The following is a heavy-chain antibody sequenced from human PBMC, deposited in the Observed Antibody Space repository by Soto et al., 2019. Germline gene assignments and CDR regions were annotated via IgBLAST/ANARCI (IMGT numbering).Heavy chain of an antibody. V-gene: IGHV1-18*01. J-gene: IGHJ5*02. D-gene: IGHD6-13*01. CDR3: ARDPIATAGEEYNWFDP. CDR1: GYTFTSYG. Sequence: ASVKVSCKASGYTFTSYGISWVRQAPGQGLEWMGWISAYNGNTNYAQKLQGRVTMTTDTSTSTAYMELRSLRSDDTAVYYCARDPIATAGEEYNWFDPWGQGTLVTVSS. CDR2: ISAYNGNT.